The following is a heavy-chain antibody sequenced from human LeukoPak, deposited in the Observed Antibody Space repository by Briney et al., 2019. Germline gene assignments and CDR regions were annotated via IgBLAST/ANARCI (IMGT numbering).Heavy chain of an antibody. J-gene: IGHJ3*02. V-gene: IGHV1-69*04. CDR3: AREIAVAGTMVFDI. Sequence: SVRVACKASGGTFSSYTISWVRQAPGQGLEWMGRIIPILGIANYAQKFQGRVTITADKSTSTAYMELSRLRSEDTAVYYCAREIAVAGTMVFDIWGQGTMVTVSS. D-gene: IGHD6-19*01. CDR1: GGTFSSYT. CDR2: IIPILGIA.